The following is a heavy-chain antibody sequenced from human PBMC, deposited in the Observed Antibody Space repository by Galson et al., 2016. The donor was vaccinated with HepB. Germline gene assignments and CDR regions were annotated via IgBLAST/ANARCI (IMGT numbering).Heavy chain of an antibody. D-gene: IGHD2-15*01. J-gene: IGHJ6*02. Sequence: SVKVSCKASGGTFSSYAISWVRQAPGQGLEWMGGIIPIFGTANYAQKFQGRVTISADKSTSTAYMELSSLRSEDTAVYYCARGGYCSGGSCYGGGYHYGMDVWGQGTTVTVSS. CDR1: GGTFSSYA. CDR3: ARGGYCSGGSCYGGGYHYGMDV. CDR2: IIPIFGTA. V-gene: IGHV1-69*06.